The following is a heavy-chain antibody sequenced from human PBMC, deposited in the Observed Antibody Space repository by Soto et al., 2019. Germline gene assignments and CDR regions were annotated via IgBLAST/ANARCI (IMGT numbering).Heavy chain of an antibody. CDR2: INIDGGST. Sequence: GGSLRLSCAASGFALSSFDMDWVRQAPGKGLEWVSYINIDGGSTHYAESVKGRFTISRDNGRNSLSLQMDSLRVEDTAVYYCVRDHSGLKDFDYWGQGTLVTVSS. D-gene: IGHD1-1*01. CDR1: GFALSSFD. J-gene: IGHJ4*02. CDR3: VRDHSGLKDFDY. V-gene: IGHV3-48*03.